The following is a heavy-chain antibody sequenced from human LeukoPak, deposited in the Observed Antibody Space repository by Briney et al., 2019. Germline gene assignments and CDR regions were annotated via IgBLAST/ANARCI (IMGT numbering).Heavy chain of an antibody. Sequence: GGSLRLSCAASGFTFSSYSMNWVRQAPGKGLEWVSSISSSSSYIYYADSVKGRFTISRDNAKNSLYLQMNSLRAEDTAVYYCTRDLRWLQSFDYWGQGTLVTVSS. CDR1: GFTFSSYS. D-gene: IGHD5-24*01. CDR3: TRDLRWLQSFDY. V-gene: IGHV3-21*01. CDR2: ISSSSSYI. J-gene: IGHJ4*02.